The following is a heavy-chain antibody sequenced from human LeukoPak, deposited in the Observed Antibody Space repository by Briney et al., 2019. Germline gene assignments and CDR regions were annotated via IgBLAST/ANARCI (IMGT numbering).Heavy chain of an antibody. V-gene: IGHV4-59*08. CDR2: IYYSGST. D-gene: IGHD3-22*01. J-gene: IGHJ4*02. CDR3: AGGWGWYYDSSGYYYALGY. CDR1: GGSISSYY. Sequence: SETLSLTCTDSGGSISSYYWSWIRQPPGKGLEWIGYIYYSGSTNYNPSLKSRVTISVDTSKNQFSLKLSSVTAADTAVYYCAGGWGWYYDSSGYYYALGYWGQGTLVTVSS.